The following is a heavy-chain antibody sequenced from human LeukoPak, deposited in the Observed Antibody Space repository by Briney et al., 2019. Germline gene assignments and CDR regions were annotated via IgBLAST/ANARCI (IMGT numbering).Heavy chain of an antibody. V-gene: IGHV3-9*01. CDR1: GFTFDDYA. D-gene: IGHD6-13*01. CDR2: ISWNSGSI. J-gene: IGHJ4*02. Sequence: GGSLRLSCAASGFTFDDYAMHWVRQAPGKGLEWVSGISWNSGSIGYADSVKGRFTISRDNAKNSLYLQMNSLRAEDTALYYCAKDMYSSSWCSFDYWGQGTLVTVSS. CDR3: AKDMYSSSWCSFDY.